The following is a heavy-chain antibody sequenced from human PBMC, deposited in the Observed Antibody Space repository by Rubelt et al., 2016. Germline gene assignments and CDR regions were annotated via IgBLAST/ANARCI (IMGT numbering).Heavy chain of an antibody. CDR1: GFTFGSYA. Sequence: EVQLVEAGGGFVQPGGSLRLSCAASGFTFGSYAMIWVRQAPGKGLEWVSAISGSGHRTEYADSVKGRFTISRDNSKNTLYVQMSSLRAEDTAVYYCAKGVESENYYHEYWGQGTLVTVSS. J-gene: IGHJ4*02. D-gene: IGHD1-26*01. CDR2: ISGSGHRT. V-gene: IGHV3-23*04. CDR3: AKGVESENYYHEY.